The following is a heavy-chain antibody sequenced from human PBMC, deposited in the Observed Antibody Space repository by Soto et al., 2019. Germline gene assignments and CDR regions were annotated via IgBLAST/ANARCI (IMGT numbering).Heavy chain of an antibody. D-gene: IGHD6-19*01. Sequence: PGGSLRLSCEASGFTFSSYWMHWDRQAPGKGLVWVSRTNGDGSTTSYADSVKGRFTISRDNAKNTLYLQMNSLRAEDTALYYCTRGYSSGPDYWGQGTLVTVSS. CDR2: TNGDGSTT. CDR1: GFTFSSYW. V-gene: IGHV3-74*01. J-gene: IGHJ4*02. CDR3: TRGYSSGPDY.